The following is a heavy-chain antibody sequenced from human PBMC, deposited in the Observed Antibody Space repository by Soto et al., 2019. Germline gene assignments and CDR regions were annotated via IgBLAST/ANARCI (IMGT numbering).Heavy chain of an antibody. CDR1: GGTFSSYA. D-gene: IGHD3-22*01. CDR3: ARARYYYNSSGYYRTTYYSFGMDV. Sequence: QVQLVQSGAEVKKPGSAVKVSCKASGGTFSSYAIIWVRQAPGQGREWMGGIMPIFGTANYAQKFQGRVTITADESTSTAYMELSSLRSEDAAVYYCARARYYYNSSGYYRTTYYSFGMDVWGQGTTVTVSS. V-gene: IGHV1-69*01. J-gene: IGHJ6*02. CDR2: IMPIFGTA.